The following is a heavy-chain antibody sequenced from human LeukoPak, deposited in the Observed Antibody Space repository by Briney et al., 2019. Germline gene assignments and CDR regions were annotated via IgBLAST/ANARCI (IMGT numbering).Heavy chain of an antibody. Sequence: QPGRSLRLSCAASGFTFDDYAMHWVRQAPGKGLEWVSGISWNSGSIGYADSVKGRFTISRDNAKNSLYLQMNSLRAEDTAVYYCAKGPIYDYVWGSYRPNPFDYWGQGTLVTVSS. D-gene: IGHD3-16*02. CDR1: GFTFDDYA. V-gene: IGHV3-9*01. CDR2: ISWNSGSI. J-gene: IGHJ4*02. CDR3: AKGPIYDYVWGSYRPNPFDY.